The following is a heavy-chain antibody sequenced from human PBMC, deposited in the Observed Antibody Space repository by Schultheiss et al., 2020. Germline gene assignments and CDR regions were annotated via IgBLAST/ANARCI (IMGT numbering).Heavy chain of an antibody. CDR3: ARWTAGGPGEFDY. V-gene: IGHV1-2*02. J-gene: IGHJ4*02. Sequence: ASVKVSCKASGYTFTSYGISWVRQAPGQGLEWMGWINPNSGGTNYAQKFQGRVTMTRDTSISTAYMELSRLRSDDTAVYYCARWTAGGPGEFDYWGQGTLVTVSS. D-gene: IGHD3-10*01. CDR2: INPNSGGT. CDR1: GYTFTSYG.